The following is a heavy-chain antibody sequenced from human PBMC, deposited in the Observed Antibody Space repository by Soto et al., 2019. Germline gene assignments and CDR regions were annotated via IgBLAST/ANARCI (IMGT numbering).Heavy chain of an antibody. CDR2: ISGSGDST. Sequence: GGSLRLSCAPSGFTFSSYAMSWVRQAPGKGLQWVSAISGSGDSTYYADSVKGRFTISRDNSKNTLYLQMNSLRVGDTAIYYCAKEGAVVGTGYFDYWGQGTLVTVSS. D-gene: IGHD2-2*01. CDR1: GFTFSSYA. J-gene: IGHJ4*02. CDR3: AKEGAVVGTGYFDY. V-gene: IGHV3-23*01.